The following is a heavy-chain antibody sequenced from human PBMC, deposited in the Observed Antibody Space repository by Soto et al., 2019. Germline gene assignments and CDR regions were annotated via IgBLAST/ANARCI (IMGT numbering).Heavy chain of an antibody. J-gene: IGHJ3*02. CDR1: GFTFSSYS. CDR2: ISSSSSYI. Sequence: EVQLVESGGGLVKPGGSLRLSCAASGFTFSSYSMNWVRQAPGQGLEWVSSISSSSSYIYYADSVKGRFTISRDNAKNSLYLQMNSLRAEDTAVYYCAREGSGGDAFDIWGQGTMVTVSS. D-gene: IGHD2-15*01. V-gene: IGHV3-21*01. CDR3: AREGSGGDAFDI.